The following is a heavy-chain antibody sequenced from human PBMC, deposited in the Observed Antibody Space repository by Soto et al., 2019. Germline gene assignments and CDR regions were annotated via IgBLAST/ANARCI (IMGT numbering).Heavy chain of an antibody. CDR2: IYYSGST. CDR1: CGSISSGDYY. J-gene: IGHJ5*02. D-gene: IGHD5-12*01. Sequence: SETLSLTCTVSCGSISSGDYYWSWIRQPPGKGLEWIGYIYYSGSTYYNPSLKSRVTISVDTSKNQFSLKLSSVTAADTAVYYCARDLESGYDSGDHWFDPWGQGTLVTVSS. CDR3: ARDLESGYDSGDHWFDP. V-gene: IGHV4-30-4*01.